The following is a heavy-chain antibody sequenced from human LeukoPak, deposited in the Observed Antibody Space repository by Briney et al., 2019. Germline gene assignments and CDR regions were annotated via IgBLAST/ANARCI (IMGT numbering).Heavy chain of an antibody. V-gene: IGHV5-51*01. D-gene: IGHD3-3*01. CDR2: IYPGDSDT. Sequence: AESLKISCKGSGYSSTSYWIGWVRQIPGKGLEWMGIIYPGDSDTRYSPSFQGQVTISADKSISTAYLQWSSLKASDTAMYYCARRLRPSVLRSLRFLRQGEPFDYWGQGTLVTVSS. CDR1: GYSSTSYW. CDR3: ARRLRPSVLRSLRFLRQGEPFDY. J-gene: IGHJ4*02.